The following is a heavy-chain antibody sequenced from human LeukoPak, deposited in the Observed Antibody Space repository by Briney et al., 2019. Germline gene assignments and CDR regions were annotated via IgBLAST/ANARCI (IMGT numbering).Heavy chain of an antibody. Sequence: GGSLRLSCAASGFTFSSYAMGWVRQAPGKGLEWVSAISGSGGSTYYADSVKGRFTISRDNSKNTLYLQMNSLRAEDTAVYYCAKDDSSSPHFDYWGQGTLVTVSS. D-gene: IGHD6-6*01. CDR2: ISGSGGST. CDR3: AKDDSSSPHFDY. J-gene: IGHJ4*02. CDR1: GFTFSSYA. V-gene: IGHV3-23*01.